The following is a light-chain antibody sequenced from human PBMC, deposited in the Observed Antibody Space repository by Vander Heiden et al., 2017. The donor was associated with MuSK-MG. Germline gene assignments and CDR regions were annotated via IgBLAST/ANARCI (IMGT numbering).Light chain of an antibody. CDR2: EDA. J-gene: IGLJ2*01. Sequence: NVMLTQPPSMSESPGKTVTISCTRTSGKIANNYVQWYQQRPGSSPTSVISEDAQRPSGVPDRFSGSIDTASNSASLVISGLKTEDEAYYYCPSYDGNDVIFGGGTRLTVL. CDR1: SGKIANNY. CDR3: PSYDGNDVI. V-gene: IGLV6-57*01.